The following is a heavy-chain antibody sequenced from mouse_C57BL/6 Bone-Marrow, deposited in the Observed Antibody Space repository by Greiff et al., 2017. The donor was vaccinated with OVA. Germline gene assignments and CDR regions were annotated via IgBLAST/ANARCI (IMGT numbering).Heavy chain of an antibody. CDR3: VRQSGPLLRWYCDV. D-gene: IGHD1-2*01. V-gene: IGHV10-1*01. CDR2: IRSKSNNYAT. Sequence: EVKLVESGGGLVQPKGSLKLSCAASGFSFNTYAMNWVRQAPGKGLEWVARIRSKSNNYATYYADTVKDRFTISRDDSESMLYLQMNNLKTEDTAMYYSVRQSGPLLRWYCDVWGTGTTVTVSA. J-gene: IGHJ1*03. CDR1: GFSFNTYA.